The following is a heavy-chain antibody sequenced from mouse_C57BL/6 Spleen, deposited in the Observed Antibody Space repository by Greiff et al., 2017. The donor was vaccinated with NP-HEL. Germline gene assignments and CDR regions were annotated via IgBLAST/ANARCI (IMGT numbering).Heavy chain of an antibody. V-gene: IGHV2-2*01. J-gene: IGHJ4*01. CDR2: IWSGGST. CDR1: GFSLTSYG. D-gene: IGHD1-1*01. Sequence: VKLVESGPGLVQPSQSLSITCTVSGFSLTSYGVHWVRQSPGKGLEWLGVIWSGGSTDYNAAFISRLSISKDNSKSQVFFKMNSLQADDTAIYYCAGLDYYGSSYYAMDYWGQGTSVTVSS. CDR3: AGLDYYGSSYYAMDY.